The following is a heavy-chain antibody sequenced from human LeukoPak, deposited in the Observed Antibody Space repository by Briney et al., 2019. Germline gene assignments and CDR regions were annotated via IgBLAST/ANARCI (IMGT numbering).Heavy chain of an antibody. CDR3: ARTTARGYSYGYSYYYMDV. V-gene: IGHV2-70*11. D-gene: IGHD5-18*01. CDR1: GFSLSTSGMC. J-gene: IGHJ6*03. CDR2: IDWDDDK. Sequence: SGPTLVNPTQTLTVTCTFSGFSLSTSGMCVSWIRQPPGKALEWLARIDWDDDKYYSTSLKTRLTISKDTSKNQVVLTMTNMDPVDTATYYCARTTARGYSYGYSYYYMDVWGKGTTVTISS.